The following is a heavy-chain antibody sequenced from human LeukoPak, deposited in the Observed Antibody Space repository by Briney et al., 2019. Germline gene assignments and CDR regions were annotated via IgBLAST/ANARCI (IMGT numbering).Heavy chain of an antibody. Sequence: PSETLSLTCTVSGGAISSGGYFWSWVRQRPGKGLEWIGYISHSGSTYYNPSLKSRVTISLDTSKDRFSLRLSSVTAADTAVYYCARDLWFGEYNWFDPWGQGTLVTVSS. J-gene: IGHJ5*02. CDR1: GGAISSGGYF. CDR3: ARDLWFGEYNWFDP. CDR2: ISHSGST. D-gene: IGHD3-10*01. V-gene: IGHV4-31*03.